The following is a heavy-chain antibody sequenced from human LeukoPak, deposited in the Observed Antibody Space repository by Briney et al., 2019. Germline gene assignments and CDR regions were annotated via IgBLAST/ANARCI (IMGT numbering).Heavy chain of an antibody. D-gene: IGHD2-15*01. V-gene: IGHV1-69*13. CDR3: ATYCSGGSCYSDY. J-gene: IGHJ4*02. CDR1: GGTFSSYA. CDR2: IIPIFGTA. Sequence: SVKVSCKASGGTFSSYAISWVRQAPGQGLEWMGGIIPIFGTANYAQKFQGRVTITADESTSTAYMEPSSLRSEDTAVYYCATYCSGGSCYSDYWGQGTLVTVSS.